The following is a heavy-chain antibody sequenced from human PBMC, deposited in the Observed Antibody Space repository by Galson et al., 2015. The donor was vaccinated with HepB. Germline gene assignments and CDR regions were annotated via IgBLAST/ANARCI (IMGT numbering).Heavy chain of an antibody. J-gene: IGHJ2*01. Sequence: SLRLSCAASGLPFSTHWMSWVRQAPGNGLEWVANINDYGSAKYYVDSVKGRFTISRDNARNSLYLQMNSLRAEDTAVYYCARGGSSWYENHWYFDLWGRGTLVTVSS. CDR1: GLPFSTHW. CDR2: INDYGSAK. D-gene: IGHD6-13*01. V-gene: IGHV3-7*01. CDR3: ARGGSSWYENHWYFDL.